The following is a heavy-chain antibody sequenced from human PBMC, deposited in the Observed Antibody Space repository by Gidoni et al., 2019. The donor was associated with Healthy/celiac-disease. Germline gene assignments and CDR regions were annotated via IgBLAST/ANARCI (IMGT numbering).Heavy chain of an antibody. J-gene: IGHJ6*03. V-gene: IGHV3-30*18. CDR1: GFTFSSYG. CDR2: ISYDGSNK. D-gene: IGHD3-16*02. CDR3: AKCPLHYYYYYMDV. Sequence: QVQLVESGGGVVQPGRSLRLSCAASGFTFSSYGMHWVRQAPGKGLAWVAVISYDGSNKYYADSVKGRFTISRDNSKNTLYLQMNSLRAEDTAVYYCAKCPLHYYYYYMDVWGKGTTVTVSS.